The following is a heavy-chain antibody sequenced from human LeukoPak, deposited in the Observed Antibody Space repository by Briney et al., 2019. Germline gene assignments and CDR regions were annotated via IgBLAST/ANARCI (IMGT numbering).Heavy chain of an antibody. D-gene: IGHD1-26*01. Sequence: PSETLSLTCAVYGGSFSGYYWSWIRQPPGKGLEWIGEINHSGSTNYNPSLKSRVTISVDTSKNQFSLKLSSVTAADTTVYYCARVGDGYIDYWGQGTLVTVSS. CDR3: ARVGDGYIDY. J-gene: IGHJ4*02. CDR1: GGSFSGYY. V-gene: IGHV4-34*01. CDR2: INHSGST.